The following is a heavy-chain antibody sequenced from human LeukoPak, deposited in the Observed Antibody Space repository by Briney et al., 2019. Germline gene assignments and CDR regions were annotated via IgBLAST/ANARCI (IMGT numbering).Heavy chain of an antibody. D-gene: IGHD2-2*01. CDR1: RFTFSDYY. V-gene: IGHV3-11*04. J-gene: IGHJ4*02. Sequence: GGSLRLSCAASRFTFSDYYMSWIRQAPGKGLERVSYISSSGSTIYYADSVKGRFTISRDNAKNSLYLQMNSLRAEDTAVYYCAGDVDVVVPAAIEGLLDYWGQGTLVTVSS. CDR3: AGDVDVVVPAAIEGLLDY. CDR2: ISSSGSTI.